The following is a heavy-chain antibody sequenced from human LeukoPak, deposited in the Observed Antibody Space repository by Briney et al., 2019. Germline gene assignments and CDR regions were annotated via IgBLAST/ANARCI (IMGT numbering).Heavy chain of an antibody. V-gene: IGHV3-53*01. J-gene: IGHJ6*02. CDR3: ARQLGVRYGMDV. CDR1: GFTASSNY. D-gene: IGHD7-27*01. Sequence: GGSLRLSCAASGFTASSNYMSWVRQAPGEGLEGVSVIYTDGSTHYADSVKGRFTISRDNSKNTLYRQMNSLRAEDTAVYFCARQLGVRYGMDVWGQGTTVTVSS. CDR2: IYTDGST.